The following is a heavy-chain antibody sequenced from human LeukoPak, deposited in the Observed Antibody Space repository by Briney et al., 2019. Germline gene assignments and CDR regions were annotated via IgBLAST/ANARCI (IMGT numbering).Heavy chain of an antibody. D-gene: IGHD3-22*01. Sequence: PGETLRLSCAASGFTFSSYGMTWVRQAPGKGLEWVSAISGSGVTTYYADSVKGRFTISRDNSKNTLDLEMNSLRAEDTAVYYCAKAYNYYDSTDAFDIWGQGTMGTVSS. J-gene: IGHJ3*02. V-gene: IGHV3-23*01. CDR1: GFTFSSYG. CDR2: ISGSGVTT. CDR3: AKAYNYYDSTDAFDI.